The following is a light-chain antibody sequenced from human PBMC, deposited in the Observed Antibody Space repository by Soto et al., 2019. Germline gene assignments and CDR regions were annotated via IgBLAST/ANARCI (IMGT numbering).Light chain of an antibody. CDR3: QQYGSSPPEKT. Sequence: EIVLTQSPGTLSLSPGERATLSCRASQSVSSNYLAWYQQKPGQAPRLLVYGVSSRATGIPDRFSGSGSGTDFTLTISRLEPEDFAVYYCQQYGSSPPEKTFGQGTKVEIK. V-gene: IGKV3-20*01. CDR2: GVS. J-gene: IGKJ1*01. CDR1: QSVSSNY.